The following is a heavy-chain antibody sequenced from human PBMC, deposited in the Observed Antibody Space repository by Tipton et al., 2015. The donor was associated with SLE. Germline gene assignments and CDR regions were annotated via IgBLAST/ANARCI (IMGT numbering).Heavy chain of an antibody. V-gene: IGHV3-73*01. CDR3: TRHNREAHYYDSSGYYYEQYYYGMDV. CDR1: GFTFSGST. Sequence: GSLRLSCAASGFTFSGSTVHWVRQTSGKGLEWVGRIRSKANSYATAYAASVKGRFTISRDDSKNTAYLQMNSLKTEDTAVYYCTRHNREAHYYDSSGYYYEQYYYGMDVWGQGTTVTVSS. CDR2: IRSKANSYAT. D-gene: IGHD3-22*01. J-gene: IGHJ6*02.